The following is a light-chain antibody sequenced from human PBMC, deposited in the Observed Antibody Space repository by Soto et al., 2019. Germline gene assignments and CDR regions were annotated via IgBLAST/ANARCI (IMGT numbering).Light chain of an antibody. CDR2: DAF. J-gene: IGKJ3*01. Sequence: DIQMTQSPSTLSASIGDRVTITCRASQRISSRLAWYQQKPGKAPKLLIYDAFTLESGVPSRFSGSGSETEFTLTINNVQPDDFATYYCQQYHRFSSFTFGPGTKVDIK. V-gene: IGKV1-5*01. CDR1: QRISSR. CDR3: QQYHRFSSFT.